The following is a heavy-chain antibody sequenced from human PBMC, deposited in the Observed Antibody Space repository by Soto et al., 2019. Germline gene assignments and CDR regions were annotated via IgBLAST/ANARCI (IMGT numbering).Heavy chain of an antibody. D-gene: IGHD3-22*01. V-gene: IGHV4-4*02. CDR3: ARVAAYYYDSSGDNWFDP. CDR1: GGSISSRNW. J-gene: IGHJ5*02. Sequence: QVQLQESGPGLVKPSGTLCLTCAVSGGSISSRNWWSWVRQPPGKGLEWIGEIYHSGSTNYNPSLKSLVTISVDKSKNQFSLKLSSVTAADTAVYYCARVAAYYYDSSGDNWFDPWGQGTLVTVSS. CDR2: IYHSGST.